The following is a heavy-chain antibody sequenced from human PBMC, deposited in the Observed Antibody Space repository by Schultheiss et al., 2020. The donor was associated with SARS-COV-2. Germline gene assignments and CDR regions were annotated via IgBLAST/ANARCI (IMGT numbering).Heavy chain of an antibody. D-gene: IGHD4-17*01. CDR1: GFTFDDYW. V-gene: IGHV3-7*03. CDR2: INQHGTEK. Sequence: GGSLRLSCAASGFTFDDYWITWVRQAPGKGLQWVANINQHGTEKNYVDSVKGRFTISRDNAKNSVYLQMDSLRAEDTAIYYCARARDYGIYWGQGTLVTVSS. J-gene: IGHJ4*02. CDR3: ARARDYGIY.